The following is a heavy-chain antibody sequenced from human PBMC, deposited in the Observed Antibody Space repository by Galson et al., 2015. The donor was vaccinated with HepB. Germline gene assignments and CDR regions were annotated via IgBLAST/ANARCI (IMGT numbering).Heavy chain of an antibody. V-gene: IGHV3-30-3*01. CDR1: GFDFNDSS. D-gene: IGHD4-17*01. CDR2: VSFDERNT. J-gene: IGHJ5*02. CDR3: TRAAAGRTATTTLA. Sequence: SLRLSCAGSGFDFNDSSIHWVRQSPGKGLEWVAGVSFDERNTYYADSVKGRFIIPRDSSRKTVYLQMNSLRSKDTAVYYCTRAAAGRTATTTLAWGQGLLVTVSS.